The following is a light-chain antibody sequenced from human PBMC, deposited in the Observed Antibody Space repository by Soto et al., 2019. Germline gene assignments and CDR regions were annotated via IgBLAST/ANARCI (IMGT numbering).Light chain of an antibody. CDR1: SSDVGNYNL. V-gene: IGLV2-23*01. J-gene: IGLJ1*01. CDR3: CSYATTSTYV. CDR2: DGS. Sequence: QSALSQPATVSVSPSQSATISCTGTSSDVGNYNLVSWYQHHPGKAPKLMIYDGSKRPSGVSNRFSGSKSGNTASLTISGLQAEDECDYYFCSYATTSTYVFGTGTKSPS.